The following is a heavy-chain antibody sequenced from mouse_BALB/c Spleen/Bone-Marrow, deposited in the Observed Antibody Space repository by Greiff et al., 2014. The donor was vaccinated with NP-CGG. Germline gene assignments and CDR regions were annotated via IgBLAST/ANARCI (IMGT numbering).Heavy chain of an antibody. Sequence: LKQSGAELVKPGASVKLSCTASGFNIKDTYMHWVKQRPEQGLEWIGRIDPANGNTKYDPKFQGKATITADTSSNTAYLQLSSLTSEDTAVYYCAMITTGAWFAYWGQGTLVTVSA. CDR2: IDPANGNT. CDR3: AMITTGAWFAY. J-gene: IGHJ3*01. D-gene: IGHD2-4*01. CDR1: GFNIKDTY. V-gene: IGHV14-3*02.